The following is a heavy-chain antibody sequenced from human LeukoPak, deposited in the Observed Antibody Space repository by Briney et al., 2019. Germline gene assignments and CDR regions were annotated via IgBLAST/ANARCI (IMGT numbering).Heavy chain of an antibody. CDR3: ARDGDIVVVVAATDAFDI. CDR2: ISAYNGNT. J-gene: IGHJ3*02. CDR1: GYTFTSYG. V-gene: IGHV1-18*01. Sequence: ASVKVSCKASGYTFTSYGINWVRQAPGQGLEWMGWISAYNGNTNYAQKLQGRVTMTTDTSTSTAYMELRSLRSDDTAVYYCARDGDIVVVVAATDAFDIWGQGTMVTVSS. D-gene: IGHD2-15*01.